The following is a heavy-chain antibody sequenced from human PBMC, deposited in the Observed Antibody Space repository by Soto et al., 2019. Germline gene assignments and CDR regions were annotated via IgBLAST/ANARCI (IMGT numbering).Heavy chain of an antibody. CDR1: GLTVWITF. J-gene: IGHJ3*02. CDR2: IYSGGST. V-gene: IGHV3-53*04. D-gene: IGHD1-26*01. Sequence: PGGCCGLSCASSGLTVWITFFGGSCKSPGKGLEWVSVIYSGGSTYYADSVKGRFTISRHNSKNTLYLQMNGLRAEDTAVYYCARESGYSGSYGGAFAIWGQGTMVTVSS. CDR3: ARESGYSGSYGGAFAI.